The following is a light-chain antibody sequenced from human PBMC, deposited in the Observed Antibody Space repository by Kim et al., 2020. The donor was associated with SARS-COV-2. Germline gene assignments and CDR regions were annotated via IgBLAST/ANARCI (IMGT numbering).Light chain of an antibody. CDR1: QGISSY. V-gene: IGKV1-9*01. J-gene: IGKJ4*02. Sequence: DIQLTQSPSFLSASVGDRVTITCRASQGISSYLAWYQQKPGKAPKLLIYAASTLQSGVPSRFSGSGSGTEFTLTISSLQPEDFATYTCQRLNNYTQRMFGGGTKVDIK. CDR3: QRLNNYTQRM. CDR2: AAS.